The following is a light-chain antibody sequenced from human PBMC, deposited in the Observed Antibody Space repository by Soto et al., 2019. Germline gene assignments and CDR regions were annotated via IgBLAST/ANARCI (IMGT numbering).Light chain of an antibody. Sequence: QSVSESPGKTVTISCTRSSGSIGSSYVQWYQQRPGSSPTTVIFEDNQRPTGVPVRFSGSIDSSSNSASLVISGLRTEDEADYYCQSYDTSNPLVFGGGTKLTV. CDR3: QSYDTSNPLV. J-gene: IGLJ3*02. CDR2: EDN. CDR1: SGSIGSSY. V-gene: IGLV6-57*01.